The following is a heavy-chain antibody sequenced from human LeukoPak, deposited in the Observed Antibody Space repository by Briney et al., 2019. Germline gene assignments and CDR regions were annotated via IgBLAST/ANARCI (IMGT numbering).Heavy chain of an antibody. J-gene: IGHJ4*02. CDR2: ISGSGGST. CDR3: ASRGHCSGGSCADY. CDR1: GFTFSSYA. Sequence: GGSLRLSCAASGFTFSSYAMSWVRQAPGKGLEWVSAISGSGGSTYYADSVKGGFTISRDNSKNTLYLQMNSLRAEDTAVYYCASRGHCSGGSCADYWGQGTLVTVSS. D-gene: IGHD2-15*01. V-gene: IGHV3-23*01.